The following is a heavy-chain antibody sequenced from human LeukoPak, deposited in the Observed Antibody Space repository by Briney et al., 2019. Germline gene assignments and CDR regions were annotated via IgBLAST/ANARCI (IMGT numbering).Heavy chain of an antibody. CDR3: ARVRTSITIFGVVNPRD. V-gene: IGHV4-59*12. CDR1: GGSISSYY. J-gene: IGHJ4*02. Sequence: SETLSLTCTVSGGSISSYYWSWIRQPPGKGLEWIGYIYYSGSTNYNPSLKSRVTISVDTSKNQFSLKLSSVTAADTAVYYCARVRTSITIFGVVNPRDWGQGTLVTVSS. D-gene: IGHD3-3*01. CDR2: IYYSGST.